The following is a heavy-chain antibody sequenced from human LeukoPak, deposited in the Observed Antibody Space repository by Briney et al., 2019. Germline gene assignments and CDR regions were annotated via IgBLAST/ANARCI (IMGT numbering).Heavy chain of an antibody. Sequence: GGSLRLSCAASRFTFSDFAMSWVRQGPGKGLEWVSTVGGTGGDTYYADSVKGRFTISRDNSKNSLYLQMNSLRAEDTAVYYCAKAFSDFWSHFDIWGQGTMVTVSS. D-gene: IGHD3-3*01. CDR3: AKAFSDFWSHFDI. CDR1: RFTFSDFA. CDR2: VGGTGGDT. V-gene: IGHV3-23*01. J-gene: IGHJ3*02.